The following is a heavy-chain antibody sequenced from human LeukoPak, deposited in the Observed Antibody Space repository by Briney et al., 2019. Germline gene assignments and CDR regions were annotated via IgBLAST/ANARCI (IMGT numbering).Heavy chain of an antibody. V-gene: IGHV3-21*01. CDR2: ISSSSRYI. D-gene: IGHD4-11*01. Sequence: KPGGSLRLSCAASGFTFSSYSRIWLRPAPGKGLEWVSSISSSSRYIYYADSVKGRFTISRDNAKNSLYLQMNSLRAEDTAVYYCARATTVTSPIAYWGQGTLVTVSS. CDR3: ARATTVTSPIAY. CDR1: GFTFSSYS. J-gene: IGHJ4*02.